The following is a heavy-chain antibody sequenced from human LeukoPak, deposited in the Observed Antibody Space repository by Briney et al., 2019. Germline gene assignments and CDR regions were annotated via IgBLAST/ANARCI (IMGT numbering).Heavy chain of an antibody. CDR2: IYYSGST. CDR3: ARTLYGRGDFDY. D-gene: IGHD2-8*01. V-gene: IGHV4-59*12. Sequence: SETLSLTCTVSGGSISSYYWSWIRQPPGKGLEWIGYIYYSGSTNYNPSLKSRVTMSVDTTKNQFSLKLSSVTAADTAVYYCARTLYGRGDFDYWGQGTLVTVSS. J-gene: IGHJ4*02. CDR1: GGSISSYY.